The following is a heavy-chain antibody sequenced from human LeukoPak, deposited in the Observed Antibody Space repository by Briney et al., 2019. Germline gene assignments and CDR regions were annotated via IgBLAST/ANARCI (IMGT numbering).Heavy chain of an antibody. CDR1: GGTFSSYA. CDR2: IIPIFGTA. D-gene: IGHD2-2*01. CDR3: ARDWGDCSSTSCSPELGDP. Sequence: SVKVSCKASGGTFSSYAISWVRQAPGQGLEWMGGIIPIFGTANYAQKFQGRVTITADESTSTAYMELSSLRSEDTAMYYCARDWGDCSSTSCSPELGDPWGQGTLVTVSS. J-gene: IGHJ5*02. V-gene: IGHV1-69*13.